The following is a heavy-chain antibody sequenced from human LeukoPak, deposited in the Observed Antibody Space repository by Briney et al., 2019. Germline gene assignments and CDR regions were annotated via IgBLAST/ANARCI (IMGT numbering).Heavy chain of an antibody. J-gene: IGHJ3*02. D-gene: IGHD4-11*01. V-gene: IGHV3-21*01. Sequence: PGGSLRLSCAAPAFSLSAYNMNWVRQAPGKGLEWVSSISYTGTYIYYADSVKGRFTIPRDNSKNTLYLQMNSLRAEDTAVYYCARLYSNYVAFDIWGQGTMVTVSS. CDR1: AFSLSAYN. CDR2: ISYTGTYI. CDR3: ARLYSNYVAFDI.